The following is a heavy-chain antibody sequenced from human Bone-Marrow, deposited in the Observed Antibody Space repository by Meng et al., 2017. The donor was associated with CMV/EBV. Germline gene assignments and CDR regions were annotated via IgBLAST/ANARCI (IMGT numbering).Heavy chain of an antibody. D-gene: IGHD6-19*01. CDR1: GFTFTSYS. Sequence: GESLKISCAASGFTFTSYSMNWVRQAPGKGLEWVSYISSSGSTIYYADSVKGRFTISRDNAKNSLYLQMNSLRAEDTAVYYCARDRMIAVAYLPMGGMDVWGQGTTVTVSS. CDR2: ISSSGSTI. CDR3: ARDRMIAVAYLPMGGMDV. V-gene: IGHV3-48*04. J-gene: IGHJ6*01.